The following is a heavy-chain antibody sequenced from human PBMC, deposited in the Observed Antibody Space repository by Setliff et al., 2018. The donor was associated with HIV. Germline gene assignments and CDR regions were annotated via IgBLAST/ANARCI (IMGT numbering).Heavy chain of an antibody. J-gene: IGHJ4*02. V-gene: IGHV4-59*03. Sequence: SETLSLTCSVSGASISSYYWSWIRQPPGKGLEWIGYISPTGNTNYNPSLKSRVTISTDTSKNQFSLNVRSVTAADTAVYFCAKSSPSIGYVSDHWGQGTLVTVSS. CDR3: AKSSPSIGYVSDH. CDR2: ISPTGNT. CDR1: GASISSYY. D-gene: IGHD5-12*01.